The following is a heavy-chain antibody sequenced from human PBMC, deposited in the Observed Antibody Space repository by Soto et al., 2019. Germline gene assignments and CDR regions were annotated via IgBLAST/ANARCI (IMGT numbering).Heavy chain of an antibody. J-gene: IGHJ5*02. CDR2: INVYNGNT. D-gene: IGHD3-10*01. V-gene: IGHV1-18*01. Sequence: ASVKVSCKASGYTFTNYGISWVRQAPGQGLEWMGWINVYNGNTKYAQKVQGRVTMTTDTSTSTAYMELRSLRSDDTAVYYCARGVGSGSYYNQYNWFDPWGKRTLVPLSS. CDR1: GYTFTNYG. CDR3: ARGVGSGSYYNQYNWFDP.